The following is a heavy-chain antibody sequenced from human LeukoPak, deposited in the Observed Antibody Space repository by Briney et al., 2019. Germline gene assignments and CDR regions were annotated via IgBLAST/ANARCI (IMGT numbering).Heavy chain of an antibody. J-gene: IGHJ4*02. V-gene: IGHV3-30*18. Sequence: PGGSLRLSCVASGFTFSTYVMHSVRQAPGKGLEWLAVISYDGSNKYYAESVKGRFTISTDNSKNTLYLQMNSLRAEDTAVYYGAKETGSGSYYEYYIDYWGQGTLVTVSS. D-gene: IGHD3-10*01. CDR1: GFTFSTYV. CDR2: ISYDGSNK. CDR3: AKETGSGSYYEYYIDY.